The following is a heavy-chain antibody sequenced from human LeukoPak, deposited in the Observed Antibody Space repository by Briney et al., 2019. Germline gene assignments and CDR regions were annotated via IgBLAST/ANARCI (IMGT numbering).Heavy chain of an antibody. CDR3: ARDFPYYTGGPYYGMDV. D-gene: IGHD1-26*01. Sequence: PGRSLRLSCAASGFTFSSYGMHWVRQAPGKGLEWVAVIWYGGSNKYYADSVKGRFTISRDNSKNTLYLQMNSLRAEDTAVYYCARDFPYYTGGPYYGMDVWGQGTTVTVSS. J-gene: IGHJ6*02. CDR1: GFTFSSYG. V-gene: IGHV3-33*01. CDR2: IWYGGSNK.